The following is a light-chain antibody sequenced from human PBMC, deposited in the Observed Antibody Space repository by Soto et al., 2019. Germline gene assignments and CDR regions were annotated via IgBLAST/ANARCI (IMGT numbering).Light chain of an antibody. J-gene: IGLJ1*01. CDR1: NSDVGGYNY. V-gene: IGLV2-8*01. Sequence: QSVLTQPPSASGSPGQSVTISCTGTNSDVGGYNYVSWYQQYPGKAPKLIIYEVNERPSGVPDRFSGSKSGNTASLTFSGLQTADEADYYCSSYAGSNWYVFGTGTKATVL. CDR3: SSYAGSNWYV. CDR2: EVN.